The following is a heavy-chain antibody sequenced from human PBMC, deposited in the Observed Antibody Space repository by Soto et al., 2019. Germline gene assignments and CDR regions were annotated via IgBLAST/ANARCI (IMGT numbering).Heavy chain of an antibody. D-gene: IGHD6-6*01. CDR1: GGSISSGGYY. CDR3: ARVVPSGSSDWFDP. CDR2: IYYSGST. J-gene: IGHJ5*02. V-gene: IGHV4-31*03. Sequence: SETLSLTCTVSGGSISSGGYYWSWIRQHPGKGLEWIGYIYYSGSTYYNPSLKSRVTISVDTSKNQFSLKLSSVTAADTAVYYCARVVPSGSSDWFDPWGQGTLVTVS.